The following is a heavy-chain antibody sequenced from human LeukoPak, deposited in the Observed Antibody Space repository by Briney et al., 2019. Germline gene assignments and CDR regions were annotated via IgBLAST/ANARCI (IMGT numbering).Heavy chain of an antibody. J-gene: IGHJ6*03. V-gene: IGHV2-70*11. D-gene: IGHD3-9*01. Sequence: SGPTLVNPTQTLTLTCTFSGFSLSTSGMCVSWIRQPPGMALEWLARIYWDDDKYYSKSLKTRLTISKDTSKNQVVLTMTNMDPVDTATYYCARTPGGYYDILTGYNYYYYMDVWGKGTTVTVSS. CDR3: ARTPGGYYDILTGYNYYYYMDV. CDR1: GFSLSTSGMC. CDR2: IYWDDDK.